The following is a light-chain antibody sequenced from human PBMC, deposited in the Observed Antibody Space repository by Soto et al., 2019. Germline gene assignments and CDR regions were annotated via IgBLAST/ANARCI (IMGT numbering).Light chain of an antibody. Sequence: EIVLTQSPGTLSLSPGKRATLSCRASQSVSSSYLGWYQQKPGQAPRLLIYGASSRSPGIPDRFSGSSSGTDFTISISRCESKDLSVNYCQHYSNTSLYTFGPGTNVDIK. CDR1: QSVSSSY. J-gene: IGKJ3*01. CDR2: GAS. V-gene: IGKV3-20*01. CDR3: QHYSNTSLYT.